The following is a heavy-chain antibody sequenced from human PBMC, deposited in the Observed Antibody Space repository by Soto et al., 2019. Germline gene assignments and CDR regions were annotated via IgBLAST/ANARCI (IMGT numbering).Heavy chain of an antibody. D-gene: IGHD6-6*01. CDR3: ARGGSTSPNAFDI. CDR2: TYYRSKWYN. J-gene: IGHJ3*02. CDR1: GDSVSSNSAA. V-gene: IGHV6-1*01. Sequence: PSQTLSLTCAISGDSVSSNSAAWNWIRQSPSRGLEWLGRTYYRSKWYNDYTISVKSRITVTPDTSKNQVSLQLNSMTPEDTAVYYCARGGSTSPNAFDIWGQGTVVTVSS.